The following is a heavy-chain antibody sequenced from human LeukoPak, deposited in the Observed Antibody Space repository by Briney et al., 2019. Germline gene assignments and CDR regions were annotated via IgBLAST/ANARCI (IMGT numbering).Heavy chain of an antibody. Sequence: SETLSLICTVSGGSISKYYWSWIRQSPGKGLEWIGRIYTSGSTNYNPSLKSRVTISVDTSKNQFSLKLSSVTAADTAVYYCARLRIVGATLAFDYWGQGTLVTVSS. CDR2: IYTSGST. CDR1: GGSISKYY. V-gene: IGHV4-4*08. J-gene: IGHJ4*02. D-gene: IGHD1-26*01. CDR3: ARLRIVGATLAFDY.